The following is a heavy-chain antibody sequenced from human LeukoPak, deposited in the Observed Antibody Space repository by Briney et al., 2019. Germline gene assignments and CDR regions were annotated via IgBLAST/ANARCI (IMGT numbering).Heavy chain of an antibody. CDR3: AKSVRVWGSKGLDY. Sequence: GGSLRLSCAASGFTFSSYAMHWVRQAPGKGLEWVAVISYDGSNKYYADSVKGRFTISRDNSKNTLYLQMNSLRAEDTAVYYCAKSVRVWGSKGLDYWGQGTLVTVSS. J-gene: IGHJ4*02. V-gene: IGHV3-30-3*02. CDR2: ISYDGSNK. D-gene: IGHD3-16*01. CDR1: GFTFSSYA.